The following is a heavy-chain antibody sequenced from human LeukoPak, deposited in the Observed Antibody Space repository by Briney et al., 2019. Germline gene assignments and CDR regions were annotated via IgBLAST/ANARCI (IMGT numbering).Heavy chain of an antibody. V-gene: IGHV4-34*01. J-gene: IGHJ4*02. CDR1: GGSFSGYY. CDR3: ARDVRQQLVRGFDY. Sequence: SETLSLTCAVYGGSFSGYYWSWIRQPPGKGLEWIGEINHSGRTNYNPSLKSRVTISVDTSKNQFSLKLSSVTAADTAVYYCARDVRQQLVRGFDYWGQGTLVTVSS. CDR2: INHSGRT. D-gene: IGHD6-13*01.